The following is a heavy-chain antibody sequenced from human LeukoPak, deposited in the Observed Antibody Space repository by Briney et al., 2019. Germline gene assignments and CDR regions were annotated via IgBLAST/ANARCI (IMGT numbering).Heavy chain of an antibody. D-gene: IGHD6-19*01. Sequence: ASVKVSCKASGYTFTRYYIHWVRQAPGQGLEWMGIINPSGGSTSYAQKFHGRVTMTRDTSTSTVYMELSSLRSGDTAVYYCARLSTGSSGWLPFDYWGQGTLVTVSS. CDR2: INPSGGST. CDR1: GYTFTRYY. J-gene: IGHJ4*02. CDR3: ARLSTGSSGWLPFDY. V-gene: IGHV1-46*01.